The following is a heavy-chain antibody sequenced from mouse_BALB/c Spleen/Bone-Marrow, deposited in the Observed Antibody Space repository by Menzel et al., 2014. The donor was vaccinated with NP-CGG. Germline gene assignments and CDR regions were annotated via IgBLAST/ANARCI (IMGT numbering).Heavy chain of an antibody. D-gene: IGHD2-12*01. Sequence: EVQLVESGGGLVQPGGSLRLSCATSGFTFTDYYMSWVRQPPGKALEWLGFIRNKANGYTTEYSASVKGLFTISRDKSQSILYLQMNALRAEDSATYYCARDANSDINWYLDDWGAGTTVTVSS. J-gene: IGHJ1*01. CDR2: IRNKANGYTT. CDR1: GFTFTDYY. V-gene: IGHV7-3*02. CDR3: ARDANSDINWYLDD.